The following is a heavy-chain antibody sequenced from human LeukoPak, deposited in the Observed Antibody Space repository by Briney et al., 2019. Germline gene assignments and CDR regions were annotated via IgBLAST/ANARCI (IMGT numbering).Heavy chain of an antibody. CDR3: ARALPYYDFWSGGGGYGMDV. Sequence: SETLSLTCTVSGGSISSYYWSWIRQPAGKGLEWIGRIYTSGSTNYNPSLKSRVTMSVDTSKNQFSLKLSSVAAADTAVYYCARALPYYDFWSGGGGYGMDVWGQGTTVTVSS. CDR1: GGSISSYY. J-gene: IGHJ6*02. V-gene: IGHV4-4*07. CDR2: IYTSGST. D-gene: IGHD3-3*01.